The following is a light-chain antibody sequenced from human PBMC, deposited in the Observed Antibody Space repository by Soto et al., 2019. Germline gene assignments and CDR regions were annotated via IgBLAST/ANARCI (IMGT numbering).Light chain of an antibody. V-gene: IGKV3-11*01. CDR3: QQRRVDVT. CDR1: QSVNTY. J-gene: IGKJ4*01. Sequence: EIVLTHSPATISLSPGDRATLSCRASQSVNTYLAWYQQSPCQPPRLLLYDESNRAIGIPASVSGSGAGTDFTLTSRGREPDDSGVYFCQQRRVDVTFGGGTEVDIK. CDR2: DES.